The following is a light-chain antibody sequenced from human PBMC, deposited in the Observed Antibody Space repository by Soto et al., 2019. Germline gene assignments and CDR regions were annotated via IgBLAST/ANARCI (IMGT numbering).Light chain of an antibody. V-gene: IGKV3-20*01. CDR1: QSVGSY. CDR2: GAS. J-gene: IGKJ2*01. CDR3: KQYGSSPRS. Sequence: EIVLTQSPGTLSLSPGERATLSCRASQSVGSYLTWYQQKPGQAPRLLIYGASSRATGIPDRFSGSGAGTDFTLTITRLEPEDFEVYYGKQYGSSPRSLGQGPKLDIK.